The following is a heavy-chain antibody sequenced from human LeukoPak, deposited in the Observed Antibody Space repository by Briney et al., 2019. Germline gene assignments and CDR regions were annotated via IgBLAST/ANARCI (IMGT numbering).Heavy chain of an antibody. CDR2: IRSTSSNT. Sequence: GGSLRLSCAASGFSFSNYGMTWVRQAPGKGLEWVSSIRSTSSNTYYADSVRGRFTIARDNAKNSLYLQMNSLRAEDTAVYYCARVDIAGAGDFWYFNLWGRGTQVTFSS. CDR1: GFSFSNYG. D-gene: IGHD6-13*01. J-gene: IGHJ2*01. V-gene: IGHV3-21*01. CDR3: ARVDIAGAGDFWYFNL.